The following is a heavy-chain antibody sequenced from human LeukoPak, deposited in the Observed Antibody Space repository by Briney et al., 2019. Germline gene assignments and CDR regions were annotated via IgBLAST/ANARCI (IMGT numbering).Heavy chain of an antibody. D-gene: IGHD6-13*01. CDR1: GGSFSGYY. J-gene: IGHJ4*02. V-gene: IGHV4-34*01. Sequence: SETLSLTCAVYGGSFSGYYWNWIRQPPGKGLEWIGEISHSGSTNYNPSLKSRVTMSVDTSKNQFSLQLSSVTAADTAVYYCARGRQRYSSSFDYWGQGTLVTVSS. CDR2: ISHSGST. CDR3: ARGRQRYSSSFDY.